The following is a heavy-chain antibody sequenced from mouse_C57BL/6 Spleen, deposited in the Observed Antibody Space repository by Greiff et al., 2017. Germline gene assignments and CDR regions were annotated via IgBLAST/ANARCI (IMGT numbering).Heavy chain of an antibody. D-gene: IGHD1-1*01. CDR3: ARDLDYCASSYHYFDY. CDR1: GFTFSSYA. J-gene: IGHJ2*01. V-gene: IGHV5-4*01. CDR2: ISDGGSYT. Sequence: EVHLVESGGGLVKPGGSLKLSCAASGFTFSSYAMSWVRQTPEKRLEWVATISDGGSYTYYPDNVKGRFTISRDNAKNNLYLQMSHLKSEDTAMYYGARDLDYCASSYHYFDYWGQGTTLTVSS.